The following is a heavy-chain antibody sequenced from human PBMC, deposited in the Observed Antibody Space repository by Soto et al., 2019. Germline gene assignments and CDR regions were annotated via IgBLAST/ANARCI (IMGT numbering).Heavy chain of an antibody. D-gene: IGHD3-10*01. J-gene: IGHJ6*02. Sequence: GGSLRLSCAASGFTFSSYGMHWVRQAPGKGLEWVAVISYDGSNKYYADSVKGRFTISRDNSKNTLYLQMNSLRAEDTAVYYCAKEAQFDGMDVWGQGTTVTVSS. CDR2: ISYDGSNK. CDR1: GFTFSSYG. V-gene: IGHV3-30*18. CDR3: AKEAQFDGMDV.